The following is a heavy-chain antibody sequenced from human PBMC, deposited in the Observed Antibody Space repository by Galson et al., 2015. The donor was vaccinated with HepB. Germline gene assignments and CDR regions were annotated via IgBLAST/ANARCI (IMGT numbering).Heavy chain of an antibody. Sequence: SVKVSCKASGYTFTSYGISWVRQAPGQGLEWMGWISAYNGNTNYAQKLQGRVTMTTDTSTSTAYMELRSLRSDDTAVYYCARGDYGSGRYFKVPGSYAFDIWGQGTMVTVSS. J-gene: IGHJ3*02. V-gene: IGHV1-18*04. CDR3: ARGDYGSGRYFKVPGSYAFDI. D-gene: IGHD3-10*01. CDR1: GYTFTSYG. CDR2: ISAYNGNT.